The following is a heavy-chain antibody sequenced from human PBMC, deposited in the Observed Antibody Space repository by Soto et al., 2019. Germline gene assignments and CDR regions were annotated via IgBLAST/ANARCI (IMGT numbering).Heavy chain of an antibody. Sequence: VSGPTLVNPTQTLTLTCTFSGFSLSTSGVGVGWIRQPPGKALEWLALIYWNDDKRYSPSLKSRLTITKDTSKNQVVLTMTNMDPVDTATYYCALSLYYYDSSYFDYWGQGTLVPVSS. CDR1: GFSLSTSGVG. D-gene: IGHD3-22*01. CDR3: ALSLYYYDSSYFDY. J-gene: IGHJ4*02. V-gene: IGHV2-5*01. CDR2: IYWNDDK.